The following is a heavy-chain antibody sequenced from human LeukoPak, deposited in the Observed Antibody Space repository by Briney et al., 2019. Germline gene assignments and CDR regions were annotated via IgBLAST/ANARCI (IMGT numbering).Heavy chain of an antibody. CDR1: GFTFRSFY. V-gene: IGHV3-7*01. CDR2: VNENGRET. CDR3: AKDEVGGHFEY. J-gene: IGHJ4*02. Sequence: PGGSLRLSCAASGFTFRSFYMSWVRQAPGKGLEWVAKVNENGRETHYADSVKGRFTISRDNAKNSVSLQMNNVRADDTAVHYCAKDEVGGHFEYWGQGILVTVSS.